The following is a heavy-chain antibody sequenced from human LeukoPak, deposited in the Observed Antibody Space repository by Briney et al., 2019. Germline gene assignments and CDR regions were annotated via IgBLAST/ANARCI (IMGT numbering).Heavy chain of an antibody. CDR3: ARSGSYAPHYFDY. D-gene: IGHD1-26*01. V-gene: IGHV4-61*02. CDR2: IYTSGST. Sequence: PSQTLSLTCTVSGGSISSGSYYWSWIWQPAGKGLEWIGRIYTSGSTNHNPSLKSRVTISGDTSKNQFYLELNSVTAADTAVYYCARSGSYAPHYFDYWGQGTLVTVSS. CDR1: GGSISSGSYY. J-gene: IGHJ4*02.